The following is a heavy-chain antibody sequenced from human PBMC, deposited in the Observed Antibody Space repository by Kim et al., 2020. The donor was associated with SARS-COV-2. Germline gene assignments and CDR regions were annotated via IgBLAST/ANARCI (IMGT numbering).Heavy chain of an antibody. CDR1: GGSISSGGYY. Sequence: SETLSLTCIVSGGSISSGGYYWSWIRQHPGKGLEWIGYIYYSGSTYYNPSLKSRVTIPVDTSKNQFSLKLSSVTAADTAVDYCARESTEINWFDPWGQGTLVTVSS. CDR3: ARESTEINWFDP. CDR2: IYYSGST. J-gene: IGHJ5*02. V-gene: IGHV4-31*03. D-gene: IGHD2-2*01.